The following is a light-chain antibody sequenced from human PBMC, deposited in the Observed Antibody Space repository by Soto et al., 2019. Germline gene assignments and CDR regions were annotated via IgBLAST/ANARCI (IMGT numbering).Light chain of an antibody. V-gene: IGKV3-20*01. CDR2: GPS. CDR1: QSVSSSY. CDR3: QQYGSSTT. J-gene: IGKJ5*01. Sequence: GLTQSRGTLSLSPGERATLSCRASQSVSSSYIAWYQQKPGQAPRLLIYGPSSRATGIPDRFSGSGSGTDFTLTISRLEPEDFAVYYSQQYGSSTTFGQGTRLEIK.